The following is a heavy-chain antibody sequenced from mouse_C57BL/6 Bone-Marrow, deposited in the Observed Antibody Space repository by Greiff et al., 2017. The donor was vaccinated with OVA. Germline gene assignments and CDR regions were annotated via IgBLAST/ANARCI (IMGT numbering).Heavy chain of an antibody. Sequence: QVQLQQPGAELVKPGASVKMSCKASGYTFTSYWITWVKQRPGQGLEWIGDIYPGSGSTNYNEKFKSKATLTVDTSSSTAYMQLSSLTSEDSAVDYCARWDDYDGGGDYWGQGTTLTVSS. J-gene: IGHJ2*01. CDR2: IYPGSGST. D-gene: IGHD2-4*01. V-gene: IGHV1-55*01. CDR1: GYTFTSYW. CDR3: ARWDDYDGGGDY.